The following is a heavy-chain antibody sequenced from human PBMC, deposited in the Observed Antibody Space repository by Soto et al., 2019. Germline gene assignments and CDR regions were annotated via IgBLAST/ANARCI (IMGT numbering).Heavy chain of an antibody. CDR1: GGTFSSYA. Sequence: QVQLVQSGAEVKKPGSSVKVSCKASGGTFSSYAISWVRQAPGQGLEWRGGIIPIFGTATYAQKCQGRVTITADKSTSTAYIELSSLRSEDTAVYYCARGSWYILTGYSPCWFDPWGQGTLVTVSS. CDR2: IIPIFGTA. CDR3: ARGSWYILTGYSPCWFDP. V-gene: IGHV1-69*06. J-gene: IGHJ5*02. D-gene: IGHD3-9*01.